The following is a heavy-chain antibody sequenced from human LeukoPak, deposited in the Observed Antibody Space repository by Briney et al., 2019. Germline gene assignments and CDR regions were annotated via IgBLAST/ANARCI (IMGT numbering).Heavy chain of an antibody. V-gene: IGHV1-3*01. CDR2: INAGNGNT. CDR1: GYTFTSYY. D-gene: IGHD3-22*01. CDR3: AKDEKGYYHDTSGYPDAFDI. Sequence: EASVKVSFKASGYTFTSYYMHWVRQAPGQRLEWMGWINAGNGNTKYSQKFQDRVTVTRDTSTSTAYMELSSLRSEDTAVYYCAKDEKGYYHDTSGYPDAFDIWGQGTMVTVSS. J-gene: IGHJ3*02.